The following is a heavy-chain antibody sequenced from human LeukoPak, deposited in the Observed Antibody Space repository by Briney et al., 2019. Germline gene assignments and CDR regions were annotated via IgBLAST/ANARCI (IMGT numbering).Heavy chain of an antibody. Sequence: PSETLSLTCTVFSGSSNGDCWTWIRQSAGKGLEWLGRISSDGTTNYNPSLNSRVTMSIDTANKQLSLKLTSMTAADTAIYYCARGRSGPGADYYYGMDVWGQGTTVIVSS. J-gene: IGHJ6*01. V-gene: IGHV4-4*07. CDR3: ARGRSGPGADYYYGMDV. CDR2: ISSDGTT. D-gene: IGHD2-15*01. CDR1: SGSSNGDC.